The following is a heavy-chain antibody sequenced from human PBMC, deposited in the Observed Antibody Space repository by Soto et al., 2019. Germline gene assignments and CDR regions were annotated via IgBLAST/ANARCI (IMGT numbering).Heavy chain of an antibody. J-gene: IGHJ6*02. Sequence: GPLSLPGAARGFTLTLHTMNWVRPATAKGLEVVSLLSGRGGSTHYADSVEVRFTISRDHSKNTLYLEMDILRAEDSAVYYCAKVVKYDFLTGYYKGPDYNGMRFRDRGTT. CDR3: AKVVKYDFLTGYYKGPDYNGMRF. V-gene: IGHV3-23*01. CDR2: LSGRGGST. D-gene: IGHD3-9*01. CDR1: GFTLTLHT.